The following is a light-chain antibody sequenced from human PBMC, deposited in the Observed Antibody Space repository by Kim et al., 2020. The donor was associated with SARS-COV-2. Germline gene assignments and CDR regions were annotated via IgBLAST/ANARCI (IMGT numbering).Light chain of an antibody. V-gene: IGLV3-9*01. CDR3: QVWDSSTAWV. Sequence: YELTQPLSVSVALGQTDRITCGGNNIGSKNVHWYQQKPGQAPVLVIYRDSNRPSGIPERFSCSNSGNTATLTISRAQAGDEADYYCQVWDSSTAWVFGG. CDR2: RDS. CDR1: NIGSKN. J-gene: IGLJ3*02.